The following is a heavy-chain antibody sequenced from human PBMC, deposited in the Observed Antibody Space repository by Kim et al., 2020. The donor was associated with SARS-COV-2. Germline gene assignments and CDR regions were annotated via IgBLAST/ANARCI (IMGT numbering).Heavy chain of an antibody. CDR2: ISYDGSNK. J-gene: IGHJ6*03. CDR1: GFTFSSYA. Sequence: GGSLRLSCAASGFTFSSYAMHWVRQAPGKGLEWVAVISYDGSNKYYADSVKGRFTISRDNSKNTLYLQMNSLRAEDTAVYYCARDPRTYYYIDVWGKGTT. V-gene: IGHV3-30-3*01. CDR3: ARDPRTYYYIDV.